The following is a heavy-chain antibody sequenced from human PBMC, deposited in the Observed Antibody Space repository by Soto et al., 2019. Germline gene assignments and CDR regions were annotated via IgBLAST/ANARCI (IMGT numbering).Heavy chain of an antibody. D-gene: IGHD3-3*01. V-gene: IGHV3-23*01. CDR2: IGGTGVAK. J-gene: IGHJ6*02. CDR3: TRLRIFGVATTSYHTMDV. CDR1: GFTFSSSA. Sequence: PGGSLRLSCVASGFTFSSSAMNWVRQAPGKGLEWVSTIGGTGVAKYYAASVKGRFTISRDDSKNSLYLQMNSLKTEDTAVYYCTRLRIFGVATTSYHTMDVWGQGTTVTVSS.